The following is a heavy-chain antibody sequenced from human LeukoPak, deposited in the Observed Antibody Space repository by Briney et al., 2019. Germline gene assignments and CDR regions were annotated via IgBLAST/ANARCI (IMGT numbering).Heavy chain of an antibody. CDR3: AELGITMIGGV. Sequence: QPGGSLRLSCAASGFTFSSYAMSWVRQAPGKGLEWVSAISGSGGSTYYADSVRGRFTISTDNSKNTLYLQMNSLRTEDTALYYCAELGITMIGGVWGKGTTVTISS. V-gene: IGHV3-23*01. CDR2: ISGSGGST. CDR1: GFTFSSYA. J-gene: IGHJ6*04. D-gene: IGHD3-10*02.